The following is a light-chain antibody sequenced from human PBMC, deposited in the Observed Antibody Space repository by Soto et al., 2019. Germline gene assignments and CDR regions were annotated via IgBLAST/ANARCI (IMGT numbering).Light chain of an antibody. Sequence: DIQMTQSPYSLSASVGDRVTITCQASQDITNFLNWYQQKPGKAPKLLIYAASNLERGVPSRFSGSGSGTDFTFTISSLQPVDIATYYCQQYDILPWTFGQGTKVEIK. V-gene: IGKV1-33*01. CDR1: QDITNF. CDR3: QQYDILPWT. J-gene: IGKJ1*01. CDR2: AAS.